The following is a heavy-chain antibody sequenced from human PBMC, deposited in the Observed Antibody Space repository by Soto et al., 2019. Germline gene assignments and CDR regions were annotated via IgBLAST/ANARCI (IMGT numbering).Heavy chain of an antibody. CDR3: ARGSRGSYYDGMDV. CDR2: ISYDGSNK. Sequence: GGSLRLSCAASGFTFGSYAMHWVRQAPGKGLEWVAVISYDGSNKYYADSVKGRFTISRDNSKNTLYLQMNSLRAEDTAVYYCARGSRGSYYDGMDVWGQGTTVTV. V-gene: IGHV3-30-3*01. J-gene: IGHJ6*02. D-gene: IGHD1-26*01. CDR1: GFTFGSYA.